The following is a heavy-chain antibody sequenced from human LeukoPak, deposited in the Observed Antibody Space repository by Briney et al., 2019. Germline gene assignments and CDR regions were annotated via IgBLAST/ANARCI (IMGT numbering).Heavy chain of an antibody. CDR2: ISAYNGNT. CDR1: RYTFTSYG. CDR3: ARDFKAAAGTRTNYFDY. D-gene: IGHD6-13*01. Sequence: ASVKVSCKASRYTFTSYGISWVRQAPGQGLEWMGWISAYNGNTDYAQKFQGRVAMTTDTSTSTAYMELWSLRSDDTAVYYCARDFKAAAGTRTNYFDYWGQGTLVTVSS. J-gene: IGHJ4*02. V-gene: IGHV1-18*01.